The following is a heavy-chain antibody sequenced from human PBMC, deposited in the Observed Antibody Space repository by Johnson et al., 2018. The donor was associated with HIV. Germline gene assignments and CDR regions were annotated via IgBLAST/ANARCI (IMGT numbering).Heavy chain of an antibody. CDR1: GFTFSSYG. V-gene: IGHV3-30*02. CDR2: IRYDGSNK. D-gene: IGHD4-17*01. Sequence: QVQLVESGGGVVQPGGSLRLSCAASGFTFSSYGMHWVRQAPGKGLEWVAFIRYDGSNKYYGDSVKGRFTISRDNSKNPLYLQMNSLRAEDTAVYYCARSRDYGPARSALDIWGQGTVVTVSS. CDR3: ARSRDYGPARSALDI. J-gene: IGHJ3*02.